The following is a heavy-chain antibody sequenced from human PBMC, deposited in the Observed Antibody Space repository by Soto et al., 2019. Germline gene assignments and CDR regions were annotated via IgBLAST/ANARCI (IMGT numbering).Heavy chain of an antibody. Sequence: ASVKVSCKASGYTFTGYYMHWVRQAPGQGLEWMGWINPNSGGTNYAQKFQGRVTMTRDTSISTAYMELSRLRSDDTAVYYCARDLEDSGYAPSQGMDVWGQGTMVTVSS. CDR1: GYTFTGYY. J-gene: IGHJ6*02. V-gene: IGHV1-2*02. CDR3: ARDLEDSGYAPSQGMDV. CDR2: INPNSGGT. D-gene: IGHD5-12*01.